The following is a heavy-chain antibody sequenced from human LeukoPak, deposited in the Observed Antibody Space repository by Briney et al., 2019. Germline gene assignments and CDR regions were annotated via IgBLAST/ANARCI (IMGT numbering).Heavy chain of an antibody. J-gene: IGHJ4*02. CDR1: GGSFSGYY. CDR3: ARVITMVRGVIIKLFDY. V-gene: IGHV4-34*01. D-gene: IGHD3-10*01. CDR2: INHSGST. Sequence: SETLSLTCAVYGGSFSGYYWGWIRQPPGKGLEWIGEINHSGSTNYNPSLKSRVTISVDTSKNQFSLKLSSVTAADTAVYYCARVITMVRGVIIKLFDYWGQGTLVTVSS.